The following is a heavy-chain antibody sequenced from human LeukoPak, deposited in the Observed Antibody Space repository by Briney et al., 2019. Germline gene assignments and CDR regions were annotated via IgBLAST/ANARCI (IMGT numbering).Heavy chain of an antibody. CDR1: GGTFSSYA. CDR3: ARSVGATPPAAFDI. CDR2: IIPILGIA. V-gene: IGHV1-69*04. J-gene: IGHJ3*02. D-gene: IGHD1-26*01. Sequence: GASVKVSCKASGGTFSSYAISWVRQAPGQGLEWMGRIIPILGIANYAQKFQGRVTITADKSTSTAYMELSSLRSEDTAVYYCARSVGATPPAAFDIWGQGTMVTVSS.